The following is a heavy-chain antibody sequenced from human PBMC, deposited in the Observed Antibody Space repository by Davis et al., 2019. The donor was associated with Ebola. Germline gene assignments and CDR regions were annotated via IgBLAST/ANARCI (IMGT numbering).Heavy chain of an antibody. CDR2: IYTSGST. CDR1: GGSISSGSYY. CDR3: AGAPPSITGTPLSVDY. Sequence: PSETLSLTCTVSGGSISSGSYYWSWIRQPAGKGLEWIGHIYTSGSTNYNPSLKSRVTISVDTSKNQFSLKLSSVTAADTAVYYCAGAPPSITGTPLSVDYWGQGTLVTVSS. V-gene: IGHV4-61*09. J-gene: IGHJ4*02. D-gene: IGHD1-20*01.